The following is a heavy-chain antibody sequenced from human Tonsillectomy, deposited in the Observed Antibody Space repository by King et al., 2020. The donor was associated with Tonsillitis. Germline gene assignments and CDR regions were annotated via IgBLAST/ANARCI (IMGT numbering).Heavy chain of an antibody. J-gene: IGHJ4*02. CDR1: GFTFCSYA. CDR3: AKDLSRGPGSDFDY. D-gene: IGHD3-10*01. Sequence: VQLVESGGGLVQPGGSLRLSCAASGFTFCSYAMSWVRQAPGKGLEWVSAISGCGGSTYYADSVKGRFTISRDNSQNTLYLQMNSLRAEDTAVYYCAKDLSRGPGSDFDYWGQGTLVTVSS. V-gene: IGHV3-23*04. CDR2: ISGCGGST.